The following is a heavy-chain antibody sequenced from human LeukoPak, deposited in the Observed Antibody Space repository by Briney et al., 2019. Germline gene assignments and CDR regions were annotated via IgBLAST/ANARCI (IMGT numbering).Heavy chain of an antibody. J-gene: IGHJ3*02. D-gene: IGHD5-24*01. CDR3: ARGEMATIEDAFDI. Sequence: PSETLSLTCTVSGGSISSYYWSWIRQPPGKGLEWIGYIYYSGGTNYNPSLKSRVTISVDTSKNQFSLKLSSVTAADTAVYYCARGEMATIEDAFDIWGQGTMVTVSS. CDR2: IYYSGGT. V-gene: IGHV4-59*01. CDR1: GGSISSYY.